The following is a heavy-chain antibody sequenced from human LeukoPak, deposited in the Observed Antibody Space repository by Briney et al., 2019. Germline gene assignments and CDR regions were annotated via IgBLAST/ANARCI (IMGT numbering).Heavy chain of an antibody. CDR1: GGSISSYY. CDR3: ARHDDRATGRYYFDY. V-gene: IGHV4-59*08. Sequence: SETLSLTCTVSGGSISSYYWSWIRQPPGKGLEWIGYVFYSGTTNYNPSLKSRVTISVDTSKNQFSLKLSSVTAADTAVYYCARHDDRATGRYYFDYWGQGTLVTVSS. CDR2: VFYSGTT. D-gene: IGHD1-1*01. J-gene: IGHJ4*02.